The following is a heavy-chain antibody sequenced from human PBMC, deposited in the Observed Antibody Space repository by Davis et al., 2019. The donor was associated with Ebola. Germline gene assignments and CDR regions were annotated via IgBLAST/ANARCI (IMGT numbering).Heavy chain of an antibody. CDR2: IIPIFGTA. D-gene: IGHD3-3*01. Sequence: SVKVSCKASGGTFSSYAISWVRQAPGQGLEWMGGIIPIFGTANYAQKFQGRVTITADESTSTAYMELSSLRSEDTAVYYCARGQAYPTSSITIFGVVIMGFDYWGQGTLVTVSS. CDR3: ARGQAYPTSSITIFGVVIMGFDY. V-gene: IGHV1-69*13. J-gene: IGHJ4*02. CDR1: GGTFSSYA.